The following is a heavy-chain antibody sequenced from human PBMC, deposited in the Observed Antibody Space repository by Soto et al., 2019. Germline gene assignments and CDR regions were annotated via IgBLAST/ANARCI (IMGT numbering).Heavy chain of an antibody. V-gene: IGHV3-30-3*01. D-gene: IGHD6-13*01. CDR2: MSNDGTNK. CDR1: GFTFSTYA. J-gene: IGHJ4*02. Sequence: GGSLRLSCAASGFTFSTYAMHWVRQAPGKGLEWVAFMSNDGTNKYYADSVKGRFTISRDNSKNTLYLQMNSLRAEDTAVYYCAKDPGYSSSWSFDYWGQGTLVTVSS. CDR3: AKDPGYSSSWSFDY.